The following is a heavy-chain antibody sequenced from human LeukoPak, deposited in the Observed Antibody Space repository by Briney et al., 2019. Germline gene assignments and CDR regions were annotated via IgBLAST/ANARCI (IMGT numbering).Heavy chain of an antibody. V-gene: IGHV3-30*14. Sequence: GRSLRLSCAASGFTFSSYVMHWVRQAPGKGLEWVAIISYDGSNEYYADSVKGRFTISRDNSKNTLYLQMNSLRDEDTAVYYCARGFKYSSGWYYFDYWGQGTLVTVSS. J-gene: IGHJ4*02. CDR2: ISYDGSNE. CDR3: ARGFKYSSGWYYFDY. D-gene: IGHD6-19*01. CDR1: GFTFSSYV.